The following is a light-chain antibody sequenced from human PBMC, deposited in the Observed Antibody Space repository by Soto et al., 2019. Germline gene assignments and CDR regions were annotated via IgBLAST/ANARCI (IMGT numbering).Light chain of an antibody. CDR2: KIS. J-gene: IGKJ1*01. CDR3: MQVTHFPWT. V-gene: IGKV2-24*01. Sequence: DIVMTQTPLSSPVPLGQPASMXXRSXQSLVHSNGNTYLNWLHQRPGQPPRXXIYKISNRFSGVPDRFSGSGAGADFTLKISRVEAEDVGVYYCMQVTHFPWTFGQGTKVDIK. CDR1: QSLVHSNGNTY.